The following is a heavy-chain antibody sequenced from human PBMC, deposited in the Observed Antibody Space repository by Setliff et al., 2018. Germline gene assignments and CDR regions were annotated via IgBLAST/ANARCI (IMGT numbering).Heavy chain of an antibody. V-gene: IGHV1-24*01. CDR1: GYTLTELS. D-gene: IGHD3-3*01. CDR2: FDPEDGET. J-gene: IGHJ6*02. Sequence: ASVKVSCKASGYTLTELSRHWVRQAPGKGLEWMGGFDPEDGETIYAQKFQERVTITRDMSTSTAYMELSSLRSEDTAVYYCAADQPKEWLRYYYYGMDVWGQGTTVTVSS. CDR3: AADQPKEWLRYYYYGMDV.